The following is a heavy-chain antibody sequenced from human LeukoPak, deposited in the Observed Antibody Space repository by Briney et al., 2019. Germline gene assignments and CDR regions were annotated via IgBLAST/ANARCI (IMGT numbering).Heavy chain of an antibody. CDR3: VKGSPQSDDY. CDR2: ISYNGGTT. Sequence: GGSLRLSCSASGFTFSSYDMHWVRHAPAKGLEYVSGISYNGGTTSYADSVKGRITISRDNSKNTLYLQMSSLRAEDTAVYYCVKGSPQSDDYWGQGTLVTVSS. J-gene: IGHJ4*02. CDR1: GFTFSSYD. V-gene: IGHV3-64D*09. D-gene: IGHD2-15*01.